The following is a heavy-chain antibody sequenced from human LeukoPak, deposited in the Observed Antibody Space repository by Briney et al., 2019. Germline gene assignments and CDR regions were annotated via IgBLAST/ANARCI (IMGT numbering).Heavy chain of an antibody. CDR1: GGSISSSSYY. J-gene: IGHJ6*03. V-gene: IGHV4-39*07. CDR2: IYYSGST. D-gene: IGHD3-3*01. CDR3: ASGGRFLEWLLQKQNTINIHHPTTEAPDYYYYYMDV. Sequence: SSETLSLTCTVSGGSISSSSYYWGWIRQPPGKGLEWIGSIYYSGSTYYNPSLKSRVTISVDTSKNQFSLKLSSVTAADTAVYYCASGGRFLEWLLQKQNTINIHHPTTEAPDYYYYYMDVWGKGTTVTVSS.